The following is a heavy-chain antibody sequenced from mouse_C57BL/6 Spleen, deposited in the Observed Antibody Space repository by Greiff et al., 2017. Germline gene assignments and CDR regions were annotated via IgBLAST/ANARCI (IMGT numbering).Heavy chain of an antibody. CDR1: GYSITSGYF. J-gene: IGHJ3*01. Sequence: VPLQQSGPGLVKPSQSLSLTCSVTGYSITSGYFWTWLRPFPGNTLEWLGYISYDGSTNSNPYLTNRTSITRDTSKNQVFLKWNAVTTEDTATYYGAREGGGDDGAYWGQGTLVTVSA. CDR2: ISYDGST. V-gene: IGHV3-6*01. D-gene: IGHD2-2*01. CDR3: AREGGGDDGAY.